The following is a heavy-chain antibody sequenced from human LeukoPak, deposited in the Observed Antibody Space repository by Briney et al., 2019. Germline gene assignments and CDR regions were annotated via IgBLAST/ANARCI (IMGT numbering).Heavy chain of an antibody. D-gene: IGHD2-15*01. Sequence: ETPSLTCTVSGGSISSYYWSWIRQPAGKGLEWIGRIYTSGSTNYNPSLKSRVTMPVDTSKNQFSLKLSSVTAADTAVYYCARDGGSPAYFQHWGQGTLVTVSS. CDR2: IYTSGST. J-gene: IGHJ1*01. CDR1: GGSISSYY. V-gene: IGHV4-4*07. CDR3: ARDGGSPAYFQH.